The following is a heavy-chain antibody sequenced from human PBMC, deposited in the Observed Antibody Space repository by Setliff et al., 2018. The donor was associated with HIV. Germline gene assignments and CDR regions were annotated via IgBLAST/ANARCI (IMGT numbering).Heavy chain of an antibody. J-gene: IGHJ4*02. Sequence: GSLRLSCAASGFTFSNAWMSWVRQPPGKGLEWIGSMYYSGSTYYTPSLKSRITISLDTSKNQFSLRMRSVTAADTAVYYCARVFVDTAVLRVLEYYFDSWGRGTLVTVSS. CDR2: MYYSGST. V-gene: IGHV4-38-2*01. D-gene: IGHD5-18*01. CDR1: GFTFSNAW. CDR3: ARVFVDTAVLRVLEYYFDS.